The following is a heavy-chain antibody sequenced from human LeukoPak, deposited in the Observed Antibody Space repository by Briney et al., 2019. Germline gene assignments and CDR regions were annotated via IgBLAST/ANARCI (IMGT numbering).Heavy chain of an antibody. D-gene: IGHD1-26*01. CDR2: ISYDGSNK. V-gene: IGHV3-30*04. CDR1: GFTFSSYA. J-gene: IGHJ4*02. Sequence: GRSLRLSCAASGFTFSSYAMHWVRQAPGKGLEWVAVISYDGSNKYYADSVKGRFTISRDNSKNTLYLQMNSLRAEDTAVYYCARVSGGSYYRGLRIDYWGQGTLVTVSS. CDR3: ARVSGGSYYRGLRIDY.